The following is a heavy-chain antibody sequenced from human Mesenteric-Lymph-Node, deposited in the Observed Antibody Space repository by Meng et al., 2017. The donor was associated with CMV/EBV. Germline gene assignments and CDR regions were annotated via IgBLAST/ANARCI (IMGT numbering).Heavy chain of an antibody. D-gene: IGHD6-13*01. CDR3: AREIAAAGPYYYLGMDV. CDR2: ISYDGSNK. Sequence: GESLKISCAASGFTFSSYAMHWVRQAPGKGLEWVAVISYDGSNKYYADSVKGRFTISRDNAKNSLYLQMNSLRAEDTAFCYCAREIAAAGPYYYLGMDVWGQGTTVTVSS. J-gene: IGHJ6*02. V-gene: IGHV3-30-3*01. CDR1: GFTFSSYA.